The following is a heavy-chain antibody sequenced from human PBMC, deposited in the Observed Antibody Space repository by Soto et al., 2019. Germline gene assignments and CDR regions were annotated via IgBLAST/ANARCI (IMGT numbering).Heavy chain of an antibody. CDR2: IHKSGNT. CDR1: GGCITNYY. Sequence: ESLSLTCTVPGGCITNYYWTWIRQLPGKRLELIAHIHKSGNTNSNPSLKGRVTISMDTSKNQIHLRMTSVTAADTAMYSWARLQYTVVTPIDLWGQGTMVTVSS. J-gene: IGHJ3*01. V-gene: IGHV4-59*01. D-gene: IGHD2-21*02. CDR3: ARLQYTVVTPIDL.